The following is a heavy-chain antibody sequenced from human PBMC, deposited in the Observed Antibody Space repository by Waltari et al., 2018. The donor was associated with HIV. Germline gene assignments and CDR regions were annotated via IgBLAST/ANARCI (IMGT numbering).Heavy chain of an antibody. CDR1: GGSISSSSYY. V-gene: IGHV4-39*01. D-gene: IGHD3-3*01. J-gene: IGHJ5*02. CDR3: ARHIPDYFGVAIIWFDP. Sequence: QLQLQESGPGLVKPSETLSLTCTVSGGSISSSSYYWGWIRQPPGKGLEWIGSIYYSGSTYYNPSLKSRVTISVDTSKNQFSLKLSSVTAADTAVYYCARHIPDYFGVAIIWFDPWGQGTLVTVSS. CDR2: IYYSGST.